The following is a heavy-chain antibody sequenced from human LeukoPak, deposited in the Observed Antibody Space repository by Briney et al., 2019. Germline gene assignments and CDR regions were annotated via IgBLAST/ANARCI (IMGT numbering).Heavy chain of an antibody. J-gene: IGHJ4*02. Sequence: GESLKISCKGSGYIFRTYWIGWVRQTPGKGLEYMGIIYPDDSDTRYSPSFQGQVTISADKSISTAYLQWSSLKASDTGIYYCARPLGTAPAPFDYWGQGTLVTVSS. CDR3: ARPLGTAPAPFDY. V-gene: IGHV5-51*01. CDR1: GYIFRTYW. CDR2: IYPDDSDT. D-gene: IGHD5-18*01.